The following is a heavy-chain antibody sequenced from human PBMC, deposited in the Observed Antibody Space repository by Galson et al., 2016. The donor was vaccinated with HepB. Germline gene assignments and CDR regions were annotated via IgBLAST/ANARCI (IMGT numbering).Heavy chain of an antibody. D-gene: IGHD3-10*01. CDR3: ARKGGIYSPWGY. J-gene: IGHJ4*02. CDR1: ELILSSVS. Sequence: SPRLPCPFSELILSSVSMNWVRQAPGKGVEWVSYISRSSDTIYYADSVKCRFTISRDNAKNSLYLQMNSLRAEDTAVYYCARKGGIYSPWGYWGQGTLVTVAS. V-gene: IGHV3-48*01. CDR2: ISRSSDTI.